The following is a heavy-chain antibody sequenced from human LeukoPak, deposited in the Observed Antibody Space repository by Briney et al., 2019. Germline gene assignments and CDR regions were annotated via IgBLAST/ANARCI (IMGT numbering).Heavy chain of an antibody. CDR1: GFTVSSNY. V-gene: IGHV3-53*01. CDR3: ARHQAENWFDP. D-gene: IGHD6-13*01. CDR2: IYSGGST. J-gene: IGHJ5*02. Sequence: PGGSLRLSRAASGFTVSSNYMSWVRQAPGKGLEWVSVIYSGGSTYYADSVKGRFTISRDNSKNTLYLQMNSLRAEDTAVYYCARHQAENWFDPWGQGTLVTVSS.